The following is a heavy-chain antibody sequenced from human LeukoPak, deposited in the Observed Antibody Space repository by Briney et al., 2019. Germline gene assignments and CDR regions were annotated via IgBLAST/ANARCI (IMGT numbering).Heavy chain of an antibody. Sequence: SGPTQAPPTETRTLTCTILGLSLSTSGVGVGWIRQPPENALEWLALIYWTDDKRYSPSLKSRLTITKDTSKNLVVLTMTNMDPVDTATYYCVHPSYGLAVDYWGQVTLVAVSS. V-gene: IGHV2-5*01. CDR3: VHPSYGLAVDY. J-gene: IGHJ4*02. CDR1: GLSLSTSGVG. CDR2: IYWTDDK. D-gene: IGHD5-18*01.